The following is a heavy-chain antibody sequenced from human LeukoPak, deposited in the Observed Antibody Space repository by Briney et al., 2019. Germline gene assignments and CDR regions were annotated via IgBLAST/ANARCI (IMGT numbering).Heavy chain of an antibody. CDR2: ISSSGST. J-gene: IGHJ3*02. CDR1: GGYISSYY. V-gene: IGHV4-4*07. CDR3: ARGPYSYDSSGAFDI. D-gene: IGHD3-22*01. Sequence: PSETLSLTCSVSGGYISSYYWSWIRQPAGKGLEWIGRISSSGSTNYNPSLKSRVTLSVDTSKNQFSLKLSSVTAADTAVYFCARGPYSYDSSGAFDIWGQGTMVTVSS.